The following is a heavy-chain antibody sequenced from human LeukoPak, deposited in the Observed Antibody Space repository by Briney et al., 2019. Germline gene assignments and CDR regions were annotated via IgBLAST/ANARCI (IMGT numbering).Heavy chain of an antibody. CDR3: ASGGSIFDY. V-gene: IGHV3-7*01. CDR1: GFTFTKYW. J-gene: IGHJ4*02. Sequence: GGSLRLSCAASGFTFTKYWMTWVRQAPGKGLEWVGNIKQDGSDKNYMDSVKGRFTISRDNTKNSVYLQMSSLRAEDTAVYYCASGGSIFDYWAQGTLVTVSS. CDR2: IKQDGSDK. D-gene: IGHD3-10*01.